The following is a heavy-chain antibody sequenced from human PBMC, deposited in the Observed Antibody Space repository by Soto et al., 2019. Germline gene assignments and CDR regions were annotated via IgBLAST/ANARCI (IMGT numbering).Heavy chain of an antibody. CDR1: GYTFTSYD. Sequence: ASVKVSCKASGYTFTSYDINWVRQATGQGLEWMGWMNPNSGNTGYAQKFQGRVTMTRNTSISTAYMELSSLRSEDTAVYYCARRPTLNIVVVPAADRDYYGMDAWGQGTTVTVSS. J-gene: IGHJ6*02. V-gene: IGHV1-8*01. D-gene: IGHD2-2*01. CDR3: ARRPTLNIVVVPAADRDYYGMDA. CDR2: MNPNSGNT.